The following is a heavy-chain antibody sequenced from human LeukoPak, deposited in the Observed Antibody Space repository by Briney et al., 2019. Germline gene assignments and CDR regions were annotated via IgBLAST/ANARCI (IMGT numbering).Heavy chain of an antibody. CDR1: GGSISSSSYY. CDR3: ASGEWGLGSY. V-gene: IGHV4-39*07. D-gene: IGHD1-26*01. CDR2: IYYSGST. Sequence: SETLSLTCTVSGGSISSSSYYWGWFRQPPGKGLEWIGSIYYSGSTYYNPSLKSRVTISVDTSKNQFSLKLSSVTAADTAVYYCASGEWGLGSYWGQGTLVTVSS. J-gene: IGHJ4*02.